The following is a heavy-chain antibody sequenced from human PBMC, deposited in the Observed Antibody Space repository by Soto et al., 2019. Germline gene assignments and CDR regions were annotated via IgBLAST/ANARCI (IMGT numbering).Heavy chain of an antibody. CDR1: GFTFSSYW. D-gene: IGHD3-16*01. CDR3: ARGGVDY. V-gene: IGHV3-74*01. CDR2: INGDGTTT. Sequence: GGSLRLSCEASGFTFSSYWMHWVRQAPGKGLVWVSRINGDGTTTTYADFVKGRFTISRDNAKSTLYLQMNNLRAEDTAVYYCARGGVDYWGQGTLVTVSS. J-gene: IGHJ4*02.